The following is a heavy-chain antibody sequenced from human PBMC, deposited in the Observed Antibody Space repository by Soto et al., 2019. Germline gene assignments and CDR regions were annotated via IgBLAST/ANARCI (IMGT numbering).Heavy chain of an antibody. V-gene: IGHV3-15*01. CDR1: GFTFSNAW. CDR2: IKSKTDGGTT. CDR3: TAAVSACRAFDI. J-gene: IGHJ3*02. D-gene: IGHD6-25*01. Sequence: GGSLRLSCAASGFTFSNAWMSWVRQAPGKGLEWVGRIKSKTDGGTTDYAAPVKGRFTISRDKSKSTLYLQMNSLKTHDTSVHNCTAAVSACRAFDIWGQGTMVTVSS.